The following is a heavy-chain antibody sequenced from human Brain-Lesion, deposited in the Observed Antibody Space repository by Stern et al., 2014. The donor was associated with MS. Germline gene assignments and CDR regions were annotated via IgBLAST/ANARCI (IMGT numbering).Heavy chain of an antibody. CDR2: IKEDGTEK. Sequence: VQLLQPGGGLVQPGGSLRLSCAASGLTVSFSWMSWVRQAPGKGLECVANIKEDGTEKFYVDSVKGRFTISRDNSKNTLYLQMNNLRVEDTAVYYCARDTWYGGCFDPWGQGTLVTVSS. CDR1: GLTVSFSW. D-gene: IGHD6-13*01. CDR3: ARDTWYGGCFDP. J-gene: IGHJ5*02. V-gene: IGHV3-7*01.